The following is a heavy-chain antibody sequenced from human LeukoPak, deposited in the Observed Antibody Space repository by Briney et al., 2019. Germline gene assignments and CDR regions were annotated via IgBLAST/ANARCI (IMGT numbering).Heavy chain of an antibody. D-gene: IGHD3-10*01. CDR2: ISGSGGST. V-gene: IGHV3-23*01. Sequence: GGSLRLSYAASGFTLSSYAMSWVRQAPGKGLEWVSAISGSGGSTYYADSVKGRFTISRDNSKNTLYLQMNSLRAEDTAVYYCAKPGVFEYYYGSGSSSGLFSDYWGQGTLVTVSS. J-gene: IGHJ4*02. CDR3: AKPGVFEYYYGSGSSSGLFSDY. CDR1: GFTLSSYA.